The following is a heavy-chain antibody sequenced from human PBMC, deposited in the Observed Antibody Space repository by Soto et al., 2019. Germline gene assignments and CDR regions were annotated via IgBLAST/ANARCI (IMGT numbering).Heavy chain of an antibody. CDR3: AAPPRY. D-gene: IGHD6-6*01. J-gene: IGHJ4*02. V-gene: IGHV4-59*01. CDR1: GASISSYY. CDR2: MQDSGST. Sequence: QVQLQESGPGLVKPSETLSLTCTVSGASISSYYWNWIRQPPGKGLEWIGYMQDSGSTSYNPSLKSRVTISVDTSRNQLSLKLTSVTAVDTAVYYCAAPPRYWGQGILVTVSS.